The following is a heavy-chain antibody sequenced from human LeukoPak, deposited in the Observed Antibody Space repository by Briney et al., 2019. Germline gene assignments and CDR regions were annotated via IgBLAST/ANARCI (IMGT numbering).Heavy chain of an antibody. J-gene: IGHJ6*04. D-gene: IGHD3-10*02. V-gene: IGHV1-46*01. CDR2: INPSGGST. CDR1: GYTFTSYY. Sequence: GASVKVSCKASGYTFTSYYMHWVRQAPGQGPEWMGIINPSGGSTSYAQKFQDRVTMTRDMSTSTVYMELSSLRAEDTAVYYCAELGITMIGGVWGKGTTVTISS. CDR3: AELGITMIGGV.